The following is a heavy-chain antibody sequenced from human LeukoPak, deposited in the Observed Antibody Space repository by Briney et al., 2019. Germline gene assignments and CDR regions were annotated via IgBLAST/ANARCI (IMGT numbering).Heavy chain of an antibody. CDR2: ISYDGSNK. V-gene: IGHV3-30*18. CDR3: AKAMWESGDYYFDY. Sequence: GGSLRLSCAASGFTFSSYGMHWVRQAPGKGLEWEAVISYDGSNKYYADSVKGRFTISRDNSKNTLYLQMNSLRAEDTAVYYCAKAMWESGDYYFDYWGQGTLVTVSS. D-gene: IGHD1-26*01. J-gene: IGHJ4*02. CDR1: GFTFSSYG.